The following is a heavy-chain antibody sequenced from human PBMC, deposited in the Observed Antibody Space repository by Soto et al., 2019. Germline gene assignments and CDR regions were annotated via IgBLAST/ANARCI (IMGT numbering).Heavy chain of an antibody. CDR3: ARGRYFDWLLFDY. V-gene: IGHV3-13*01. J-gene: IGHJ4*02. D-gene: IGHD3-9*01. CDR2: IGTAGDT. Sequence: GGSLRLSCAASGFTFSSYDMNWVRQATGKGLECVSAIGTAGDTYYPGSVKGRFTISRENAKNSLYLQMNSLRAGDTAVYYCARGRYFDWLLFDYLGQGTLVTVSS. CDR1: GFTFSSYD.